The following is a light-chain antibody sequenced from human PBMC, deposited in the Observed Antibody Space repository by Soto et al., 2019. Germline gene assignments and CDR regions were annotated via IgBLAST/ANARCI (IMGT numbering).Light chain of an antibody. Sequence: IHRTQSPSSLSASVGDRVTITCLASQSISSYLNWYQQKPGKAPKLLIYAASSLQSGVPSRFSGSGSGTDFTLTISSLQPEDFATYYCQQSYSTPRTFGQGTKVDIK. V-gene: IGKV1-39*01. CDR2: AAS. CDR3: QQSYSTPRT. J-gene: IGKJ1*01. CDR1: QSISSY.